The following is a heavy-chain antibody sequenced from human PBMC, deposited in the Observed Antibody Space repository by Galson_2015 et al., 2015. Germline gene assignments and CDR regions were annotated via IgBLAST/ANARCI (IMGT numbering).Heavy chain of an antibody. J-gene: IGHJ3*02. Sequence: SLRLSCAASGFTFNTYAMHWVRQAPGKGLEWVAVISYDGSSEYYADSVKGRFTISRDKSKTTLYLQMNSLRTEDTAVYYCARDNIVLWFGELSPAAFDIWGQGTMVTVSS. CDR3: ARDNIVLWFGELSPAAFDI. CDR2: ISYDGSSE. D-gene: IGHD3-10*01. CDR1: GFTFNTYA. V-gene: IGHV3-30-3*01.